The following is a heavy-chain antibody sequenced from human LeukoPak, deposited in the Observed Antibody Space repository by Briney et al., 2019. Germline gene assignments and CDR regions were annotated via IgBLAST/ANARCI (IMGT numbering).Heavy chain of an antibody. D-gene: IGHD3-3*01. V-gene: IGHV4-59*01. CDR1: GGSISSYY. J-gene: IGHJ5*02. CDR2: IYYSGRT. Sequence: SETLSLACTVSGGSISSYYWSWIRQPPGKGLGWIGCIYYSGRTNYNPSLKSGITILVDTSKNQFSLKPSSVTAADTAVYYCARAETQYYDFWSGYHNWFDPWGQGTLVTVSS. CDR3: ARAETQYYDFWSGYHNWFDP.